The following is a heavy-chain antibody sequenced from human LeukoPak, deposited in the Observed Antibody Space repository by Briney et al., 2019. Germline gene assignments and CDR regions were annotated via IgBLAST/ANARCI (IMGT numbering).Heavy chain of an antibody. CDR1: GYTFTGYY. J-gene: IGHJ6*03. Sequence: ASVKVSCKASGYTFTGYYMHWVRQAPGQGLEWMGWINPNSGGTNYAQKFQGRVTMTRDTSISTAYMELSRLRSDDTAVYYCARVGDCSSTSCYGYYYYMDVWGKGTTVTVSS. D-gene: IGHD2-2*01. CDR3: ARVGDCSSTSCYGYYYYMDV. V-gene: IGHV1-2*02. CDR2: INPNSGGT.